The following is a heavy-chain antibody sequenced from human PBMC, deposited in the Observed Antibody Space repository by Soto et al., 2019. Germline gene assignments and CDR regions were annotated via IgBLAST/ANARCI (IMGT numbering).Heavy chain of an antibody. CDR3: ASDKITGLFDY. D-gene: IGHD2-8*02. CDR2: INHSGST. V-gene: IGHV4-34*01. Sequence: QVQLQQWGAGLLKPSETLSLTCAVYGVSFSGYYWTWIRQPPGSGLAWSGEINHSGSTNYKPSLKRRVTISVDTSKNQFSLKLTSVTAADTAVYYCASDKITGLFDYWGPGTLVTISS. CDR1: GVSFSGYY. J-gene: IGHJ4*02.